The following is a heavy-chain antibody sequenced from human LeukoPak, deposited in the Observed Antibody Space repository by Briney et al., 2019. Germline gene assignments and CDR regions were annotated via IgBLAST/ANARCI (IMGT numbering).Heavy chain of an antibody. J-gene: IGHJ3*02. CDR2: IYYSGST. Sequence: SETLSLTCPVSGGSVSSGTYYWSWIRQPPGKGLEWIGYIYYSGSTNYNPSLKSRVTISVDTSKNQFSLKLSSVTAADTAVYYCARDDGGNSSAFDIWGQGTMVTVSS. D-gene: IGHD4-23*01. CDR3: ARDDGGNSSAFDI. V-gene: IGHV4-61*01. CDR1: GGSVSSGTYY.